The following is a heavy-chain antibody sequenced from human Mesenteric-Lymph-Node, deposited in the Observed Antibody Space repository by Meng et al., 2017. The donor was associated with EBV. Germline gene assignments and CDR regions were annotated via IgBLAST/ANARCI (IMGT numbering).Heavy chain of an antibody. CDR1: GFTFSSSR. J-gene: IGHJ4*02. V-gene: IGHV3-21*01. Sequence: EGQWVESGGGVVKPGGSTGRSCTTFGFTFSSSRMNLVRQCPGRGLEWVSTIESTTTFYGDSVKARFTISRDNARNSLYLQMNSLRVDDTAVYYCARDSNQLRGFDYWGQGTLVTVSS. CDR3: ARDSNQLRGFDY. D-gene: IGHD2-21*01. CDR2: IESTTTF.